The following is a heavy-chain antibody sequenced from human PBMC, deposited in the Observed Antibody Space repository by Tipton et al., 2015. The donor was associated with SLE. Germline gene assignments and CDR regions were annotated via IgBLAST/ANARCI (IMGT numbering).Heavy chain of an antibody. Sequence: SLRLSCAASGFTFRSYAMSWVRKAPGKGLEWVSAISGSGGSTYYADYVKGRFTISRDNSKNTLYLQMNSLRAEDTAVYYCAKDGFLEWLFYFDYWGQGTLVTVTS. D-gene: IGHD3-3*01. CDR2: ISGSGGST. CDR1: GFTFRSYA. V-gene: IGHV3-23*01. CDR3: AKDGFLEWLFYFDY. J-gene: IGHJ4*02.